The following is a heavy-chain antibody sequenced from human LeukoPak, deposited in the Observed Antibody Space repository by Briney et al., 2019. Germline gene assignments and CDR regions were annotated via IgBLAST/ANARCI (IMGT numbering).Heavy chain of an antibody. D-gene: IGHD3-10*01. CDR1: GFTFDDYA. Sequence: GGSLRLSCAASGFTFDDYAMHWVRQAPGKGLEWVSLISGDGSRTFYADSVKGRFTISRDNSKNSLYLQMNSLRTEDTALYFWGKAVRGVIFDSLVDYWGQGPLVTVSS. CDR2: ISGDGSRT. V-gene: IGHV3-43*02. CDR3: GKAVRGVIFDSLVDY. J-gene: IGHJ4*02.